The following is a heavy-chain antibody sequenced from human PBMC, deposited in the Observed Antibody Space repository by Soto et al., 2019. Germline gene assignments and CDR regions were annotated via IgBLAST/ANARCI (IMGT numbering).Heavy chain of an antibody. J-gene: IGHJ6*02. Sequence: SVKVSCKASGYTFTGYYMHWVRQAPGQGLEWIGWINVGSGHTNYAQKFQERVTITRDMSTSTAYMELSSLRSEDTAMYYCAAASSTSGGYYGMDVWGQGTTVTVSS. CDR1: GYTFTGYY. V-gene: IGHV1-58*02. CDR3: AAASSTSGGYYGMDV. CDR2: INVGSGHT. D-gene: IGHD2-2*01.